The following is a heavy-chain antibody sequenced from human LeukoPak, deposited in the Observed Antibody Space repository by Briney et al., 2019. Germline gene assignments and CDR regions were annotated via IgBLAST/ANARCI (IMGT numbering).Heavy chain of an antibody. V-gene: IGHV3-23*01. J-gene: IGHJ4*02. Sequence: GGSLRLSCAASGFTFSSYAMSWVRQAPGKGLEWVSVISGSGGSTYYADSVKGRFTISRDNSKNTLYLQMNSLRAEDTAVYYCAKGRGYSSMPLGYWGQGTLVTVSS. CDR1: GFTFSSYA. CDR3: AKGRGYSSMPLGY. D-gene: IGHD5-18*01. CDR2: ISGSGGST.